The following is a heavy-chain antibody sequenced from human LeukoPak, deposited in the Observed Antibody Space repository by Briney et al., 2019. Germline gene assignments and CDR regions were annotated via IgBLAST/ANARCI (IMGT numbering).Heavy chain of an antibody. CDR2: IKQDGSEK. Sequence: PGGSLRLSCAASGFTFSSYWMSWVRQAPGKGLEWVANIKQDGSEKNYVDSVKGRFIISRDNSKNTLYLQMNSLRAEDTAVYYCARDNHYYGSGSYDYWGQGTLVTVSS. CDR1: GFTFSSYW. CDR3: ARDNHYYGSGSYDY. V-gene: IGHV3-7*01. J-gene: IGHJ4*02. D-gene: IGHD3-10*01.